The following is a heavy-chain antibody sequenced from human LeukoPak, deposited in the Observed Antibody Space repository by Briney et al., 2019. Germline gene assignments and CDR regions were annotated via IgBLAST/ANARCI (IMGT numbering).Heavy chain of an antibody. Sequence: GGSLRLSCGASGFIFKDAWMSWVRQAPGKGLEWVGRIKSKNNGETTDYTAPVKGRFTISRDDSRNMLHLQMNSLKTEDTAVYYCTKGMATITYWGQGTLVTVSS. J-gene: IGHJ4*02. V-gene: IGHV3-15*01. CDR3: TKGMATITY. CDR2: IKSKNNGETT. D-gene: IGHD5-24*01. CDR1: GFIFKDAW.